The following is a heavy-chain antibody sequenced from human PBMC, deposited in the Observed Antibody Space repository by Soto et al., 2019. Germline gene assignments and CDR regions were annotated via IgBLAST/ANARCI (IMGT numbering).Heavy chain of an antibody. CDR1: GFSFSSLA. Sequence: PGGSLRLSCAASGFSFSSLAMSWVRQAPGKGLEWVSSISGRGVDTLYADSVKGRFTISRGSSRNTLYLQVNSLRAEDTAVYYCAKDQTDVTLFDDWGQGTLVPVSS. CDR2: ISGRGVDT. D-gene: IGHD2-21*02. J-gene: IGHJ4*02. CDR3: AKDQTDVTLFDD. V-gene: IGHV3-23*01.